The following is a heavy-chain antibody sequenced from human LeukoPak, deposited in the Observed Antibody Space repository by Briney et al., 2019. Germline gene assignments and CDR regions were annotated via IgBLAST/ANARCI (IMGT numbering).Heavy chain of an antibody. V-gene: IGHV1-2*02. CDR2: INPNSGGT. Sequence: GASVKVYCKASGYTFTGYYMHWVRQAPGQGLEWMGWINPNSGGTNYAQKFQGRVTMTRDTSISTAYMELSRLRSDDTAVYYCASQKGIEAAGDFDYWGQGTLVTVSS. CDR1: GYTFTGYY. D-gene: IGHD6-13*01. J-gene: IGHJ4*02. CDR3: ASQKGIEAAGDFDY.